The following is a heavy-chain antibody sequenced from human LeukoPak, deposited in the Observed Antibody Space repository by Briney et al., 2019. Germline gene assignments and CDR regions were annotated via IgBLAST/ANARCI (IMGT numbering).Heavy chain of an antibody. V-gene: IGHV4-34*01. CDR3: ARGANIAVAGTPYYYYYYMDV. J-gene: IGHJ6*03. D-gene: IGHD6-19*01. CDR1: GGSFSGYY. CDR2: INHSGST. Sequence: SETLSLTCAVYGGSFSGYYWSRIRQPPGKGLEWIGEINHSGSTNYNPSLKSRVTISVDTSKNQFSLKLSSVTAADTAVYYCARGANIAVAGTPYYYYYYMDVWGKGTTVTVSS.